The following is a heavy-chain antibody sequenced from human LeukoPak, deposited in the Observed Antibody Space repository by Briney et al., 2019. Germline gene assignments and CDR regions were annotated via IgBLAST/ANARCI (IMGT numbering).Heavy chain of an antibody. CDR3: ARDLRVVPRAVDI. D-gene: IGHD3-22*01. Sequence: PGGSLRLSCAASGFTFSSYSMNWVRQAPGKGLEWVSSISSSSSYIYYADSVKGRFTISRDNAKNSLYLQMNSLRAEDTAVYYCARDLRVVPRAVDIWGQGTMVTVSS. CDR2: ISSSSSYI. V-gene: IGHV3-21*01. J-gene: IGHJ3*02. CDR1: GFTFSSYS.